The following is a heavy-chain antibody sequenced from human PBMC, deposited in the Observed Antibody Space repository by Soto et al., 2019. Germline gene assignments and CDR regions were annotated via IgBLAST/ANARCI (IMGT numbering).Heavy chain of an antibody. V-gene: IGHV3-30*18. CDR2: ISPDGTNK. CDR3: AKSQRVFQWLIVSGY. D-gene: IGHD6-19*01. CDR1: GFTFRYFG. J-gene: IGHJ4*02. Sequence: GGCMRLSCAAYGFTFRYFGMHWCRQAPDKGLEWVAVISPDGTNKYYTDSVKGRFTVSRDNSKNTLYLQMNSLRTEDTAMYYCAKSQRVFQWLIVSGYWGQAPLVTVSS.